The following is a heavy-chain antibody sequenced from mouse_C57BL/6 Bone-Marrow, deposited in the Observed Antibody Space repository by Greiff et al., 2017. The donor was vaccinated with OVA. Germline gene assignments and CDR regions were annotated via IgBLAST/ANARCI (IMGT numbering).Heavy chain of an antibody. CDR2: ISNGGGST. Sequence: EVQGVESGGGLVQPGGSLKLSCAASGFTFSDYYMYWVRQTPEKRLEWVAYISNGGGSTYYPDTVKGRFTISRDNAKNTLYLQISRLKSEDTSMYYCASLGFYWYFDVWGTGTTVTVSS. J-gene: IGHJ1*03. CDR3: ASLGFYWYFDV. D-gene: IGHD4-1*01. CDR1: GFTFSDYY. V-gene: IGHV5-12*01.